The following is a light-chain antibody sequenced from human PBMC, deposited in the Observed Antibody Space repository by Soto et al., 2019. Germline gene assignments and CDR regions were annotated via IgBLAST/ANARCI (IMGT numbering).Light chain of an antibody. J-gene: IGLJ1*01. V-gene: IGLV2-14*01. CDR2: GVT. Sequence: QPALTQPASVSGSPGQSITISCTGTSRDVGGYNYVSWYQQYPGKAPKLMIYGVTNRPSGVSNRFSGSKTGSTASLTISGLQTEDEAYYYCFSHRRGDSHVFGTGTKVTVL. CDR3: FSHRRGDSHV. CDR1: SRDVGGYNY.